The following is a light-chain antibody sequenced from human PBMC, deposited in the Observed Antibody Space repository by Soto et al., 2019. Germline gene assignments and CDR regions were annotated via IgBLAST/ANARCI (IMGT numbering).Light chain of an antibody. Sequence: DIQMTQSPSTLSASVGDRVTITCRASQSISSWLAWYQQKPGKAPKVLIYKASSLESGVPSRFGGSGSGTEFTLTISSLQPDDLATYYCQQYHSLNTFGQGTKLEI. CDR1: QSISSW. CDR2: KAS. J-gene: IGKJ2*01. V-gene: IGKV1-5*03. CDR3: QQYHSLNT.